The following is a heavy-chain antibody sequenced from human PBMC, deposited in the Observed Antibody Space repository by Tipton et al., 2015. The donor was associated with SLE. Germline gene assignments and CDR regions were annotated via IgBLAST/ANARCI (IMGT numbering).Heavy chain of an antibody. V-gene: IGHV4-34*01. Sequence: TLSLTCAVYGGSFSGYYWSWIRQPPGKGLEWIGEINHIGSTNYNPSLKSRVTISVDTSKNQFSLKLTSVIAADTAVYYCARDIEAPGDFLYFDYWGQGILVTVSS. CDR2: INHIGST. CDR1: GGSFSGYY. CDR3: ARDIEAPGDFLYFDY. J-gene: IGHJ4*02. D-gene: IGHD7-27*01.